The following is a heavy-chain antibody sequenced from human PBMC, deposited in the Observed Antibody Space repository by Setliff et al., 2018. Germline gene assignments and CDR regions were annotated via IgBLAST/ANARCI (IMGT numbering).Heavy chain of an antibody. CDR3: ARELYDSSGYYNYFDY. CDR1: GYTFTSYA. D-gene: IGHD3-22*01. J-gene: IGHJ4*02. V-gene: IGHV1-3*01. CDR2: INAGSGNT. Sequence: ASVKVSCKASGYTFTSYAMHWVRQAPGQRLEWMGWINAGSGNTKYSQKFQGRVTITRDTSASTAYMELSSLRSEDTAVYYCARELYDSSGYYNYFDYWGQGTLVTV.